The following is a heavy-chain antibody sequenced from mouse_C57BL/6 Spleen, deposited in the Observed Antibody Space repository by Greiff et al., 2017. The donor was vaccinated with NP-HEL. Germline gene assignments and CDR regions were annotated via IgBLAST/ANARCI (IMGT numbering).Heavy chain of an antibody. CDR2: ISYSGST. CDR3: ARSLYYGNPLFAY. CDR1: GYSITSGYD. D-gene: IGHD2-1*01. J-gene: IGHJ3*01. V-gene: IGHV3-1*01. Sequence: EVKLVESGPGMVKPSQSLSLTCTVTGYSITSGYDWHWIRHFPGNKLEWMGYISYSGSTNYNPSLKSRISITHDTSKNHFFLKLNSVTTEDTATYYCARSLYYGNPLFAYWGQGTLVTVSA.